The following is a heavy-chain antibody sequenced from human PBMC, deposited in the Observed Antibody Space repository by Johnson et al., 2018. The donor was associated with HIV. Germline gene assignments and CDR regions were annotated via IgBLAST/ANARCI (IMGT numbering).Heavy chain of an antibody. CDR1: GFTFSSYG. CDR3: VRRFYDSSAFDI. D-gene: IGHD3-22*01. Sequence: VQLVESGGGVVRPGRSLRLSCAASGFTFSSYGMHWVRQAPGKGLEWVAVISYDGSNKYYADSVKGRFTISRDNSKNTLFLQMNSLRAEDTAVYYCVRRFYDSSAFDIWGQGTLVTVSS. CDR2: ISYDGSNK. J-gene: IGHJ3*02. V-gene: IGHV3-30*03.